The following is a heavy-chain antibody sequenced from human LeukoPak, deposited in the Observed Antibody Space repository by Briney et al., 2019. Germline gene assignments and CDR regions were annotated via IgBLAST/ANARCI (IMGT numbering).Heavy chain of an antibody. D-gene: IGHD2-2*01. J-gene: IGHJ4*02. CDR1: GFTFSSYW. V-gene: IGHV3-9*01. CDR2: ISWNSGSI. CDR3: ATGTGGIVVVPADSIYFDY. Sequence: PAGGSLRLSCAASGFTFSSYWMSWVRQAPGKGLEWVSGISWNSGSIGYADSVKDRFTISRDNAKNSLYLQMNSLRAEDTALYYCATGTGGIVVVPADSIYFDYWGQGTLVTVSS.